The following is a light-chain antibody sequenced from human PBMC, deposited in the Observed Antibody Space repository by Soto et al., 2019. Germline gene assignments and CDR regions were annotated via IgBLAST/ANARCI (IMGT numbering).Light chain of an antibody. V-gene: IGKV3-11*01. CDR1: QSVSRY. CDR2: DAS. CDR3: QQRSRT. Sequence: EIVLTQSPATLSLSPGERATLSCRASQSVSRYLAWYQQKPGQAPRLLIYDASNRATGVPPRFSGSGSGTDFTLTITSLEPEDFAVYYCQQRSRTFGGGTRVEIK. J-gene: IGKJ4*01.